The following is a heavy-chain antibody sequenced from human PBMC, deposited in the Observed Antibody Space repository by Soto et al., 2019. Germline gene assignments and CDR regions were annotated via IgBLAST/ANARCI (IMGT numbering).Heavy chain of an antibody. V-gene: IGHV1-2*02. Sequence: ASVKVFCKASGYTFTGYYMHWVRQAPGQGLEWMGWINPNSGGTNYAQKFQGRVTMTRDTSISTAYMELSRLRSDDTAVYYCARDLRYCSSSTSCYNYYYYGMDVWGQGTTVTVSS. CDR1: GYTFTGYY. D-gene: IGHD2-2*02. J-gene: IGHJ6*02. CDR2: INPNSGGT. CDR3: ARDLRYCSSSTSCYNYYYYGMDV.